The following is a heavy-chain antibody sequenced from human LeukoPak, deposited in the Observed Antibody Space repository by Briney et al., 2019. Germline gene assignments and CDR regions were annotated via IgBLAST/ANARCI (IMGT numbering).Heavy chain of an antibody. Sequence: GASVKVSCKTSGYTFTSYGITWVRQAPGQGLEWMGWISAYNGDTNYAQKLQGRVTMTTDTSTSTTYMELKSLRSDDTAVYYCARRNIVEVDYWGQGTLVTVSS. CDR3: ARRNIVEVDY. CDR1: GYTFTSYG. CDR2: ISAYNGDT. V-gene: IGHV1-18*01. D-gene: IGHD2-15*01. J-gene: IGHJ4*02.